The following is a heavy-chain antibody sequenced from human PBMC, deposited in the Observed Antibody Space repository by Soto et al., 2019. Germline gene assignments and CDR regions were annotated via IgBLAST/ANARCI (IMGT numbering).Heavy chain of an antibody. J-gene: IGHJ5*02. V-gene: IGHV1-69*01. Sequence: QVQLVQSGAEVKKPGASVKVSCKASGYTFTGYYMHWVRQAPGQGLEWMGWIIPIFGTANYAQKFQGRVTITADESTSTAYMELSSLRSEDTAVYYCARGVRYSYNGGFDPWGQGTLVTVSS. CDR1: GYTFTGYY. CDR2: IIPIFGTA. D-gene: IGHD5-18*01. CDR3: ARGVRYSYNGGFDP.